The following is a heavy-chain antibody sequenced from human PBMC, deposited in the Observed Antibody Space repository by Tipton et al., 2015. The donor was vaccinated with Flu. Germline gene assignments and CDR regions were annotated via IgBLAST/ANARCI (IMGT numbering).Heavy chain of an antibody. Sequence: LRLSCTVSGGSIGSYYWNWIRQPPGMGLEWIGYIYNSQYTKYNPSLKSRVTISADTSKNQFSLKVFSVTAADTAVYYCARRDYSNYVSDPKNWFDPWGQGILVTVSS. J-gene: IGHJ5*02. D-gene: IGHD4-11*01. CDR1: GGSIGSYY. CDR3: ARRDYSNYVSDPKNWFDP. CDR2: IYNSQYT. V-gene: IGHV4-4*09.